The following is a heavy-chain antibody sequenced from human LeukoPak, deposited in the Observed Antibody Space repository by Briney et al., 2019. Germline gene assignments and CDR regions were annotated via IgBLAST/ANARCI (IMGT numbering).Heavy chain of an antibody. CDR3: ARGRIVVVTAIPQGFDP. CDR2: IYDSGST. Sequence: PSETLSLTCTVSGSSISSGGYYWSWIRQHPGKGLEWIGYIYDSGSTYYNPSLKSRVTISVDTSKNQFSLKLSSVTAADTAVYYCARGRIVVVTAIPQGFDPWGQGTLVTVSS. CDR1: GSSISSGGYY. J-gene: IGHJ5*02. D-gene: IGHD2-21*02. V-gene: IGHV4-31*03.